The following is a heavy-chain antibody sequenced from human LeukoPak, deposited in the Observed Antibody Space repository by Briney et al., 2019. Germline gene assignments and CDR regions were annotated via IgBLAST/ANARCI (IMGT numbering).Heavy chain of an antibody. D-gene: IGHD6-6*01. CDR1: GSSISSDYY. CDR3: ARKYSSSSDYFDY. J-gene: IGHJ4*02. Sequence: SETLSLTCSVSGSSISSDYYWGWVRQPPGKGLEWIGSIKHRGRSYYNPSLKSRVTISVDTSKNQFSLQLSSVTAADTAVYYCARKYSSSSDYFDYWGQGTLVTVSS. V-gene: IGHV4-38-2*02. CDR2: IKHRGRS.